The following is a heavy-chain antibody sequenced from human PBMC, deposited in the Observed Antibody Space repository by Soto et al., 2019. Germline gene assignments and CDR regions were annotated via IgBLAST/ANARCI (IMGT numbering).Heavy chain of an antibody. CDR3: ARAPLGSGYYLAGYYYMDV. Sequence: SETLSLTCTVSGGSISSYYWSWIRQPPGKGLEWIGYIYYSGSTNYNPSLKSRVTISVDTSKNQFSLKLSSVTAADTAVYYCARAPLGSGYYLAGYYYMDVWGKGTTVTVSS. CDR1: GGSISSYY. V-gene: IGHV4-59*01. CDR2: IYYSGST. J-gene: IGHJ6*03. D-gene: IGHD3-3*01.